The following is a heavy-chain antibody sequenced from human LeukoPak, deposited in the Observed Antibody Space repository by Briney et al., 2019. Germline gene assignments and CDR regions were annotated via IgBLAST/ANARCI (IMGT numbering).Heavy chain of an antibody. CDR2: INWNGGST. CDR3: ARTYYYGSGSDY. D-gene: IGHD3-10*01. CDR1: GFTLDDYG. J-gene: IGHJ4*02. Sequence: PGGSLRLSCAASGFTLDDYGMSWVRQAPGKGLEWVSGINWNGGSTGYADSVKGRFTISRDNAKNSLYLQMNSLRAEDTALYHCARTYYYGSGSDYWGQGTLVTVSS. V-gene: IGHV3-20*01.